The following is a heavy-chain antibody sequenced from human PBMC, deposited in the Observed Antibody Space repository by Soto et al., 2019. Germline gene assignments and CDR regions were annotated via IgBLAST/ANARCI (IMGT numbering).Heavy chain of an antibody. Sequence: QVQLVESGGGVVQSGRSLRLSCVASGFTFSSYTMYWVREAPGKGLEWVAGISNNGINKDYVDTVKGRLPISRDNSKNTLNLQMNSLRREDTGIYYCAREWSISVAAPGYWGQGTLVTVSS. CDR1: GFTFSSYT. D-gene: IGHD6-19*01. J-gene: IGHJ4*02. V-gene: IGHV3-30-3*01. CDR2: ISNNGINK. CDR3: AREWSISVAAPGY.